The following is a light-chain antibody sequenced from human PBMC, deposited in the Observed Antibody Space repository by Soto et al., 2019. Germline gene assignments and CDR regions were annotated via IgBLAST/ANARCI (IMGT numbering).Light chain of an antibody. V-gene: IGLV2-14*01. J-gene: IGLJ1*01. Sequence: QSALTQPASVSGSPGQSITISCTGTSSDVGGYSSVSLYRQHPGKAPKLIIYGVTNRPSGVSDRFSASKSGNTASLTISGLQAEDEADYFCTSYSSSDIFYVFGTGTKVTVL. CDR1: SSDVGGYSS. CDR3: TSYSSSDIFYV. CDR2: GVT.